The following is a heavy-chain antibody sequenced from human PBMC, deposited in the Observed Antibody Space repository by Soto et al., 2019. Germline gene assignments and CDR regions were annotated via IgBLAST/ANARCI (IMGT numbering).Heavy chain of an antibody. J-gene: IGHJ6*03. CDR1: GFTFSSYG. CDR2: IWYDGSNK. Sequence: GGSLRLSCAASGFTFSSYGMHWVRQAPGKGLEWVAVIWYDGSNKYYADSVKGRFTISRDNSKNTLYLQMNSLRAEDTAVYYCAGYSGGSRYYYYYMDVWGKGTTVTVSS. D-gene: IGHD2-15*01. CDR3: AGYSGGSRYYYYYMDV. V-gene: IGHV3-33*01.